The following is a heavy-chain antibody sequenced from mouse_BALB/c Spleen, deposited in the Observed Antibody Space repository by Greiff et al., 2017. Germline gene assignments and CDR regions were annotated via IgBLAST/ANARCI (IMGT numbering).Heavy chain of an antibody. Sequence: EVQLQQSGAELVRSGASVKLSCTASGFNIKDYYMHWVKQRPEQGLEWIGWIDPENGDTEYAPKFQGKATMTADTSSNTAYLQLSSLTSEDTAVYYCNEKDGNYADYWGQGTTLTVSS. V-gene: IGHV14-4*02. CDR1: GFNIKDYY. CDR2: IDPENGDT. D-gene: IGHD2-1*01. CDR3: NEKDGNYADY. J-gene: IGHJ2*01.